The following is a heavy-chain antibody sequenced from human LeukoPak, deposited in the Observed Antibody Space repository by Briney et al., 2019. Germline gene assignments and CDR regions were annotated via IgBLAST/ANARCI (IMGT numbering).Heavy chain of an antibody. Sequence: PGGSLRLSCAASGFTFSTSTMNWVRQAPGKGLEWVSSITSSSEYIYYSDSVKGRFTISRDNAKNSLYLQMNSLRAEDTAVYYCARGPSGYHNTGGQGTLVTVSS. CDR3: ARGPSGYHNT. V-gene: IGHV3-21*01. CDR2: ITSSSEYI. J-gene: IGHJ4*02. CDR1: GFTFSTST. D-gene: IGHD5-12*01.